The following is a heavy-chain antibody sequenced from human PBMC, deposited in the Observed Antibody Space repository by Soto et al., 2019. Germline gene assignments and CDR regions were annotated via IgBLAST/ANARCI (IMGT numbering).Heavy chain of an antibody. D-gene: IGHD4-17*01. J-gene: IGHJ4*02. V-gene: IGHV4-31*03. Sequence: QVQLQESGPGLVKPSQTLSLTCTVSGGSISSGGYYWSWIRQHPGKGLEWIGYIYYSGSTYYNPSLKSRVTISVDTSKNQFSLKLSSVTAADTAVYYCAITRSGDHPVTTAALLVWGQGTLVTVSS. CDR1: GGSISSGGYY. CDR3: AITRSGDHPVTTAALLV. CDR2: IYYSGST.